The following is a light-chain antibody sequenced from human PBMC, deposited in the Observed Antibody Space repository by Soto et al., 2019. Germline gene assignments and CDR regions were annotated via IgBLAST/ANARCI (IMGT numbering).Light chain of an antibody. J-gene: IGKJ5*01. CDR1: QSLSSIN. Sequence: EIVLTQSPATLSLSPGERATLSCRASQSLSSINLAWFQQKPGQAPRLLISGASSRATGIPDRFSGSGSATDFTITISRLEPEDFELYYCQHYGRSPITFGQGTRLEIK. CDR3: QHYGRSPIT. CDR2: GAS. V-gene: IGKV3-20*01.